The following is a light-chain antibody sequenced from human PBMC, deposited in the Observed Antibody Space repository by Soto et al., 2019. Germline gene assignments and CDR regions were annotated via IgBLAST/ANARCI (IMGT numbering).Light chain of an antibody. CDR3: QQSYMTPWT. J-gene: IGKJ1*01. V-gene: IGKV1-39*01. Sequence: DIQVTQSPSSLSASVGDRVTITCRASQTITRFLNWYQQKPGKAPKLLIYAASSLQSGVASRYSGSGSGTDFTLTISSLQPEDSASYYCQQSYMTPWTFGQGTKVEIK. CDR2: AAS. CDR1: QTITRF.